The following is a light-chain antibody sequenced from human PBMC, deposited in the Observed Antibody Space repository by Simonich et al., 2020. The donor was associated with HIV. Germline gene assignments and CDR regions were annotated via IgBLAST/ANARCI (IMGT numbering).Light chain of an antibody. CDR2: DAS. CDR3: QQYNNWPLL. V-gene: IGKV3-11*01. CDR1: QSVSSY. J-gene: IGKJ2*01. Sequence: EIVLTQSPATLSLSPGERGTLSCRASQSVSSYLAWYQQKPGQAPRLLIYDASNRATGIPARFSGSGSGTDFTLTISSLEPEDFAVYYCQQYNNWPLLFGQGTELEIK.